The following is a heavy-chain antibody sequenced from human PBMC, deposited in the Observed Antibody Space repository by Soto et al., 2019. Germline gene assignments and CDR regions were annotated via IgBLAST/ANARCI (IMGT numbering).Heavy chain of an antibody. Sequence: SETLSLTCSVSGGSISRSSYYWGWIRQPPGKGLEWIGSVFYTGFTSYNPSLESRVSVSVDTSKNQFSLNVSGVSAADTAVYYCATSQKGYNWNYFDHWGQGALVTVSS. CDR1: GGSISRSSYY. CDR3: ATSQKGYNWNYFDH. J-gene: IGHJ4*02. V-gene: IGHV4-39*01. D-gene: IGHD1-20*01. CDR2: VFYTGFT.